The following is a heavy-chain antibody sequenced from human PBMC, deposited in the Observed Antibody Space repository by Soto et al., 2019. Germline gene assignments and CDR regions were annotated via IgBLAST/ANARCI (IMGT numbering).Heavy chain of an antibody. J-gene: IGHJ4*02. CDR1: GYTFTSYG. CDR3: ARAPLYYDFWSGLESDY. CDR2: ISTYNGNT. D-gene: IGHD3-3*01. V-gene: IGHV1-18*01. Sequence: QVQLVQSGAEVKKPGASVKVSCKASGYTFTSYGISWVRQAPGQRLEWMGWISTYNGNTIYAQMLQGRVTLTTDTSTTTADMELRSLRSDDTAVYYCARAPLYYDFWSGLESDYWGQGTLVTVSS.